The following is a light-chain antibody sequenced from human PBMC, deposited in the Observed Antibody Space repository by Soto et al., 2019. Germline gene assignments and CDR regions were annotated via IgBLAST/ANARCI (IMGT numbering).Light chain of an antibody. CDR2: ANN. J-gene: IGLJ2*01. Sequence: QSVLTQPPSVSGAPGQRVTISCTGSSSNIGAGYDVHWYQQLPGTVPKLLIYANNRRPSGVPDRFSASNSGTSASLVITGLQAEDEADYYCQSYDTSLSVVFGGGTKLTVL. V-gene: IGLV1-40*01. CDR1: SSNIGAGYD. CDR3: QSYDTSLSVV.